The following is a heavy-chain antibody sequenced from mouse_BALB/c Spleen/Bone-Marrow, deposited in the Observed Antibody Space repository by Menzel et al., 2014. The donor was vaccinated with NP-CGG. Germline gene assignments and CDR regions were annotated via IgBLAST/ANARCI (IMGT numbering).Heavy chain of an antibody. CDR3: ARGYSLFFDY. D-gene: IGHD2-3*01. Sequence: QVQLQQSGPGLVQPSQSLSITCTVSGFSLTSYGVHWVRQSPGKGLEWLGVIWSSGSTDYNAAFISRLSTSKDNSKSQVFFKRNSLQANDTAIYYCARGYSLFFDYWGQGTTLTVSS. CDR1: GFSLTSYG. CDR2: IWSSGST. V-gene: IGHV2-2*02. J-gene: IGHJ2*01.